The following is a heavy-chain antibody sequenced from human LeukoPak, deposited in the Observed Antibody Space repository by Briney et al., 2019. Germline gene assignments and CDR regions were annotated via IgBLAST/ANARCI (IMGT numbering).Heavy chain of an antibody. Sequence: PSETLSLTCTVSGDSISNYYWSWIRQPAGKRLEWIGRIYPSRSTNYHPSLKSRFTMSADTSKNQLSLKVTSLTAADTAVYYCARQYIDILTGYHRGELYWYFDLWGRGTLVTVSS. D-gene: IGHD3-9*01. CDR3: ARQYIDILTGYHRGELYWYFDL. CDR2: IYPSRST. V-gene: IGHV4-4*07. CDR1: GDSISNYY. J-gene: IGHJ2*01.